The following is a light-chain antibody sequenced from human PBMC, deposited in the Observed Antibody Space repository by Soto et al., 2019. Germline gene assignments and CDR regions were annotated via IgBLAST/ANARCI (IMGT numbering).Light chain of an antibody. CDR1: QGISNY. V-gene: IGKV1-27*01. CDR3: QKYNSAPYT. Sequence: DIPMTQSASSLSASVGDRVTITCRASQGISNYLAWYQQKTGKVPKLLIYAASTLQSGVPSRFSGSGSGTDFTLTISSLQPEDVATYYCQKYNSAPYTFGQGTKLEIK. J-gene: IGKJ2*01. CDR2: AAS.